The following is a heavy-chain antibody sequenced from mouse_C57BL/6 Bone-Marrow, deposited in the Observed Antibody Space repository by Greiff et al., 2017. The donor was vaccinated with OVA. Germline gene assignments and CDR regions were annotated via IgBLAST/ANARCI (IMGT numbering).Heavy chain of an antibody. CDR3: ARKDYYGSSPYYAMDY. D-gene: IGHD1-1*01. J-gene: IGHJ4*01. Sequence: QVHVKQPGAELVMPGASVKLSCKASGYTFTSYWMHWVKQRPGQGLEWIGEIDPSDSYTNYNQKFKGKSTLTVDKSSSTAYMQLSSLTSEDSAVYYCARKDYYGSSPYYAMDYWGQGTSVTVSS. CDR1: GYTFTSYW. CDR2: IDPSDSYT. V-gene: IGHV1-69*01.